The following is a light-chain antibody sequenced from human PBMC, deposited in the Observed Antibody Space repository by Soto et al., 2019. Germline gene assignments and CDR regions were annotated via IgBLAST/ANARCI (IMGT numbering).Light chain of an antibody. J-gene: IGKJ5*01. V-gene: IGKV1-39*01. Sequence: DIQVTQSPASLSASVGDRVTITCRAGQDINNYLNWYQQRPGKAPNLLIYAASTLQGGVPLRFSGSGSGTDFTLTISSLQPEDVATYYCQQSYSTHPAFGQGTRL. CDR2: AAS. CDR3: QQSYSTHPA. CDR1: QDINNY.